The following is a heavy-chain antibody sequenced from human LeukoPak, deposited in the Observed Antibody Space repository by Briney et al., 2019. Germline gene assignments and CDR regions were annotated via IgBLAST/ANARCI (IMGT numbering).Heavy chain of an antibody. J-gene: IGHJ4*02. D-gene: IGHD3-10*01. CDR3: ARVRTYSYGSGSYYWDYYFDY. V-gene: IGHV1-18*01. CDR2: INPDNGNT. CDR1: GYTFTTYP. Sequence: ASVKVSCKAAGYTFTTYPITWVRQAPGQGLEWMGWINPDNGNTIYAQKVQGRLTMTTDTSTTTAYMELRSLRPDDTAVYYCARVRTYSYGSGSYYWDYYFDYWGLGTLVTASS.